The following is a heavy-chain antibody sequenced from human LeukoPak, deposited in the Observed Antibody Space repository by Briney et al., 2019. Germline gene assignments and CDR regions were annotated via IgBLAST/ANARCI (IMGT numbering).Heavy chain of an antibody. V-gene: IGHV3-9*01. J-gene: IGHJ6*03. Sequence: GGSLRLSCAASGFTFDDYAMHWVRQAPGKGLEWVSGISWNSGSIGYADSVEGRFTISRDNAKNSLYLQMNSLRAEDTALYYCAKDRAYYYYYMDVWGKGTTVTVSS. CDR2: ISWNSGSI. CDR3: AKDRAYYYYYMDV. CDR1: GFTFDDYA.